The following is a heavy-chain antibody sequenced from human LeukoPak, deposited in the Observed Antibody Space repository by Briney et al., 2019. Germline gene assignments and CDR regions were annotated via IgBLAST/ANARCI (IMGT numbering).Heavy chain of an antibody. D-gene: IGHD6-19*01. V-gene: IGHV3-74*01. CDR2: INADGSVT. Sequence: GGSLRLSCAASGFTFGSSWMHWVRQVPGKGLVWVSRINADGSVTNYAVSVKGRFTVSRDNAKNSLYLQMNSLKDEDAAFYYCAKGRGWSFYFEYWGRGALVTVSS. CDR3: AKGRGWSFYFEY. CDR1: GFTFGSSW. J-gene: IGHJ4*02.